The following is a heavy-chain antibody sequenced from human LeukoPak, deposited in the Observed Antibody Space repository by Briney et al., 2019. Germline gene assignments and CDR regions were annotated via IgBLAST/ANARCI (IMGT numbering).Heavy chain of an antibody. V-gene: IGHV3-48*01. CDR2: ISSSSSTI. CDR3: ARGDYSNYPWNY. CDR1: GFTFSSYS. Sequence: GSLRLSFAASGFTFSSYSMNWVRQAPGKGLEWVSYISSSSSTIYYADSVKGRFTISRDNAKNSLYLQMNSLRAEDTAVYYCARGDYSNYPWNYWGQGTLVTVSS. D-gene: IGHD4-11*01. J-gene: IGHJ4*02.